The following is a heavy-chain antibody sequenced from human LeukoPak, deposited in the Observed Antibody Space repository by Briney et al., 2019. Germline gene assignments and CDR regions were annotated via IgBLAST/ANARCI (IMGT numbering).Heavy chain of an antibody. CDR2: IYYSGST. Sequence: SETLSLTCTVSGGSISSYYWSWIRQPPGKGLEWIGYIYYSGSTNYNPSLKSRVTISVDTSKNQFSLKLSSVTAADTAVYYCARIPEVGYSYGYYFDYWGQGTLVTVSS. J-gene: IGHJ4*02. D-gene: IGHD5-18*01. CDR3: ARIPEVGYSYGYYFDY. CDR1: GGSISSYY. V-gene: IGHV4-59*08.